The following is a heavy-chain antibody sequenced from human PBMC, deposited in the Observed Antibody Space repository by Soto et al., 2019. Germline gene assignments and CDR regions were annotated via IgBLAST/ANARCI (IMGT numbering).Heavy chain of an antibody. Sequence: EVHLLESGGGVVQPGRSLKISCATSGFAFSDYPRTWVRQPPGQGLAWVSCISASGEKPYYADSVKGRFTISRDNSKNTVSMQMNSLRVEDTCIYYCAKLEWLEFGCDYWGQGTLVTVSS. CDR3: AKLEWLEFGCDY. CDR2: ISASGEKP. D-gene: IGHD6-19*01. J-gene: IGHJ4*02. V-gene: IGHV3-23*01. CDR1: GFAFSDYP.